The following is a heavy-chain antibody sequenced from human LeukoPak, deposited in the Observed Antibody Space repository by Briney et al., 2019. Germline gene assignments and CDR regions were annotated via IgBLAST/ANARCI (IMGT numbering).Heavy chain of an antibody. J-gene: IGHJ4*02. CDR2: ISGSGGST. Sequence: GASLRLSCAASGFTFSSYAMSWVRQAPGKGLEWVSAISGSGGSTYYADSVKGRFTISRDNSKNTLYLQMNSLRAEDTAVYYCANDLAVAGTRNWDRGLDYWGQGTLVTVSS. D-gene: IGHD6-19*01. V-gene: IGHV3-23*01. CDR1: GFTFSSYA. CDR3: ANDLAVAGTRNWDRGLDY.